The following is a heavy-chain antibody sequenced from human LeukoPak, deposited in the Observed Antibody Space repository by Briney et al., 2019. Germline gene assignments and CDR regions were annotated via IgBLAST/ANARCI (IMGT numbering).Heavy chain of an antibody. V-gene: IGHV3-7*01. J-gene: IGHJ4*02. Sequence: GGSLRLSCAASGFTFSSYWMSWVRQAPGKGLEWVANIKQDGSEKYYVDSVKGRFTISRDNAKNSLYLQMNSLRAEDTAVYYCARPDDSSGYYYFDYWGQGTLVTVSS. CDR1: GFTFSSYW. D-gene: IGHD3-22*01. CDR2: IKQDGSEK. CDR3: ARPDDSSGYYYFDY.